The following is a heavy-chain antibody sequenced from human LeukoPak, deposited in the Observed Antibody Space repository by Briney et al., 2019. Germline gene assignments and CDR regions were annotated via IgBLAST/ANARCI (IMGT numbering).Heavy chain of an antibody. D-gene: IGHD6-13*01. J-gene: IGHJ3*01. V-gene: IGHV3-48*02. Sequence: GGSLRLSCAASGFTFSTYSMHWVRQAPGKGLDWVSYISSTGATISYADSVKGRFTISRDNAKNSLYLQMNSLRDEDTAVYYCARKRYSSTWFEAFDLWGQGTMVTVSS. CDR1: GFTFSTYS. CDR3: ARKRYSSTWFEAFDL. CDR2: ISSTGATI.